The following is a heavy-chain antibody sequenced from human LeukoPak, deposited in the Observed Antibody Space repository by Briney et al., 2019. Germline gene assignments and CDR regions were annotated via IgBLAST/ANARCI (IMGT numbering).Heavy chain of an antibody. Sequence: PGGSLRLSCAASGFTFSSYAMTWVRQTPGKGLEWVSTISDTGISTYYADSVKGRFTISRDNSKNTLYLQMNSLRAEDTAVYYCAKETEQWLAPGGYWGQGTLVTVSS. V-gene: IGHV3-23*01. D-gene: IGHD6-19*01. CDR2: ISDTGIST. J-gene: IGHJ4*02. CDR3: AKETEQWLAPGGY. CDR1: GFTFSSYA.